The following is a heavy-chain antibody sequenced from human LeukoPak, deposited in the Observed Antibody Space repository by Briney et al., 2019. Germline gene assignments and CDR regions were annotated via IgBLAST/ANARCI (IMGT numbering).Heavy chain of an antibody. D-gene: IGHD3-22*01. CDR3: ASSGYYYGYFDS. Sequence: PGGSLRLSCAASGFTFDDYAMNWVRQAPGKGLEWVSGISWTSGSMGYADSVKGRFTISRDNAKNSLYLQMNSLRAEDTAVYYCASSGYYYGYFDSWGQGTLVTVSS. J-gene: IGHJ4*02. V-gene: IGHV3-9*01. CDR1: GFTFDDYA. CDR2: ISWTSGSM.